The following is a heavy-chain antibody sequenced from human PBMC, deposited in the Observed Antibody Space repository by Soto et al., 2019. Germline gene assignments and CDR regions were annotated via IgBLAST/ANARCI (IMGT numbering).Heavy chain of an antibody. Sequence: QVQLVQSGAEVKKPGASVKVSCKASGYTFTSYGISWVRQAPGQGLEWMGWISAYNGNTNYAQKLQGRVTMTTDTSTIRAYRELRSRRSDVTAVYYFARERQIVVVVAATTFEIWGQGIMVAVS. CDR2: ISAYNGNT. D-gene: IGHD2-15*01. CDR1: GYTFTSYG. CDR3: ARERQIVVVVAATTFEI. V-gene: IGHV1-18*01. J-gene: IGHJ3*02.